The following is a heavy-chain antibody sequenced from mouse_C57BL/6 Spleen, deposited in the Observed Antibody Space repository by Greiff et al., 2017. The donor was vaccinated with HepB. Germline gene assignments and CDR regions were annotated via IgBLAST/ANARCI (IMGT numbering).Heavy chain of an antibody. Sequence: IQLQQSGAELAKPGASVKLSCKASGYTFTSYWMHWVKQRPGQGLEWIGYINPSSGYTKYNQKFKDKATLTADKSSSTAYRQLSSLTYEDSAVYYCAWCSLLFDYWGQGTTLTVSS. CDR3: AWCSLLFDY. CDR1: GYTFTSYW. D-gene: IGHD2-1*01. V-gene: IGHV1-7*01. J-gene: IGHJ2*01. CDR2: INPSSGYT.